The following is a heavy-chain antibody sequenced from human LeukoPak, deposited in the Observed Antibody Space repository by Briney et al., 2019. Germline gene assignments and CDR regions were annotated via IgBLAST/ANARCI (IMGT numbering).Heavy chain of an antibody. Sequence: GGSLRLSCAASGFTFSSYEMNWVRQAPGKGLEWVSYISSSGSTIYYADSVKGRFTISRDNAKNSLYLQMNSLRAGDTAVYYCARDKGTSRQPNWFDPWGQGTLVTVSS. J-gene: IGHJ5*02. CDR2: ISSSGSTI. D-gene: IGHD1-1*01. CDR3: ARDKGTSRQPNWFDP. CDR1: GFTFSSYE. V-gene: IGHV3-48*03.